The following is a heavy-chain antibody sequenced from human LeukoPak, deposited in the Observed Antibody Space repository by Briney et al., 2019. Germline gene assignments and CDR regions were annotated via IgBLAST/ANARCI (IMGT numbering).Heavy chain of an antibody. V-gene: IGHV1-18*01. CDR3: ARDGTSTDDY. CDR1: GYTFSNFG. Sequence: ASVKVSCKASGYTFSNFGISWVRQAPGQGLEWMGWISGNNDNPNYGQNFQGRFTVTTDSSTSTAYMELRNLRSDDTAVYYCARDGTSTDDYWSQGTLVTVSS. D-gene: IGHD2-2*01. J-gene: IGHJ4*02. CDR2: ISGNNDNP.